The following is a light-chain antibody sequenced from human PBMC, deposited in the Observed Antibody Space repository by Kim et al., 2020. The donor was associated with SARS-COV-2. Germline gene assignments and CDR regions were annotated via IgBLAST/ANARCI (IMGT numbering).Light chain of an antibody. CDR2: NDN. CDR3: ATWGAGLKDVV. CDR1: SSNIGRNA. Sequence: QSVVTQPPSASGTPGQRVIISCSGSSSNIGRNAVNWYQQLPGTAPKLLIYNDNHRPSGVPDRFSASKSGSSASLAISGLQSEDEADYYCATWGAGLKDVVFGGGTKLTVL. V-gene: IGLV1-44*01. J-gene: IGLJ2*01.